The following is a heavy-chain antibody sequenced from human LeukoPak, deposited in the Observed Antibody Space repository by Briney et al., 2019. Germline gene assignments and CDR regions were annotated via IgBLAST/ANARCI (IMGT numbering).Heavy chain of an antibody. CDR3: ARVPGGTQSSI. D-gene: IGHD6-13*01. CDR1: GGIFSSYA. V-gene: IGHV1-69*13. Sequence: GASVTVSCMASGGIFSSYAISWVRQAPGQGLEWMGGIIPIFGTANYAQKFQGRVTITADESTSTAYMELSSLRSEDTAVYYCARVPGGTQSSIWGQGTMVTVSS. CDR2: IIPIFGTA. J-gene: IGHJ3*02.